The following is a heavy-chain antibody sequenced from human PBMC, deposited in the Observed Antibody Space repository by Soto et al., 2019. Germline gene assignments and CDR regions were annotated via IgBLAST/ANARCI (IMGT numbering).Heavy chain of an antibody. J-gene: IGHJ5*02. CDR2: IYYSGIT. V-gene: IGHV4-59*01. D-gene: IGHD2-21*02. CDR3: ARDLTVGGFFDP. Sequence: LSLTCSVSGVSFTSYYWTWIRQPPGKGPEWIGYIYYSGITNYNPSLKSRLTMSIDTSKNQFPLKLTSVTAADTAVYYCARDLTVGGFFDPWGQGTLVTVSS. CDR1: GVSFTSYY.